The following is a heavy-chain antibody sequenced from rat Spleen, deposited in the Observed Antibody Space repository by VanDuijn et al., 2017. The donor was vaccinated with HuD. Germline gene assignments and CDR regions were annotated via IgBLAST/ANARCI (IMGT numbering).Heavy chain of an antibody. CDR2: IKMAGIT. V-gene: IGHV3-3*01. Sequence: EVQLQESGPGLVKPSQSLSLTCSVTGYSITSSYRWNWIRKFPGNKLEWMGYIKMAGITNHNPSLKIRIPFTRDTSRNHFFLQVNSITAEDTATYFCAKTTVAYYYVLDAWGQGASVTVSS. CDR1: GYSITSSYR. CDR3: AKTTVAYYYVLDA. J-gene: IGHJ4*01. D-gene: IGHD1-3*01.